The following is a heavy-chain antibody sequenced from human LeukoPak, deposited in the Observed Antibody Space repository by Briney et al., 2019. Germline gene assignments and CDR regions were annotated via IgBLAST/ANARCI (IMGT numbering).Heavy chain of an antibody. CDR2: ISDSGDIV. D-gene: IGHD3-16*01. CDR3: ARDRQPTRYGGLDV. Sequence: GGSLRLSCAASGFTFSDHYTSWIRQAPGKGLECVSVISDSGDIVYYADSVKDRFTTSRDNAKKSLYLQMNSLGAEDTAVYFCARDRQPTRYGGLDVWGQGTTVIVSS. J-gene: IGHJ6*02. V-gene: IGHV3-11*01. CDR1: GFTFSDHY.